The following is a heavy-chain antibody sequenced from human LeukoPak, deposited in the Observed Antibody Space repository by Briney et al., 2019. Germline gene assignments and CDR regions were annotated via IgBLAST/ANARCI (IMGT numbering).Heavy chain of an antibody. CDR1: GFTFSTYS. J-gene: IGHJ4*02. CDR3: ANFQFDY. Sequence: GGSLRLSCAASGFTFSTYSMNWLRLAPGKGLEWVSSISPDSNYKYYVDSVKGRFTISRDNAKSSLYLQMNSLRAEDTAVYYCANFQFDYWGQGTLVTVSS. CDR2: ISPDSNYK. V-gene: IGHV3-21*04.